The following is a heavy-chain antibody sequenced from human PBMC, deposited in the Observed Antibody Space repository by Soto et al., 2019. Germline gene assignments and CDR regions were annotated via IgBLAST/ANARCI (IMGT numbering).Heavy chain of an antibody. J-gene: IGHJ4*02. Sequence: SETLSLTCTVSGGSINNYYWSWIRQPPGKGLEWIGWIGYIYDSGSTNYNPSLKSRVTISVDTSKIQFSLKLSSVTAADTAVYYCARGELHLGELSRFYFDNWGQGTLVTVSS. V-gene: IGHV4-59*01. CDR2: IYDSGST. CDR3: ARGELHLGELSRFYFDN. CDR1: GGSINNYY. D-gene: IGHD3-16*02.